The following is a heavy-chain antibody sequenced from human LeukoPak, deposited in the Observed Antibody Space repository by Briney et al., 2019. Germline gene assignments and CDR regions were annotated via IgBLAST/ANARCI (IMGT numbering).Heavy chain of an antibody. D-gene: IGHD6-6*01. CDR3: AREYSSSSGRAFDI. V-gene: IGHV3-48*01. Sequence: GGSLRLSCAASGFTLSSYSMNWVRQAPGKGLEWVSYIRTSSTTTYYADSVKGRFTISRDNANNSLYLQMSSLRPEDTAVYYCAREYSSSSGRAFDIWGQGTMVTVSS. CDR1: GFTLSSYS. J-gene: IGHJ3*02. CDR2: IRTSSTTT.